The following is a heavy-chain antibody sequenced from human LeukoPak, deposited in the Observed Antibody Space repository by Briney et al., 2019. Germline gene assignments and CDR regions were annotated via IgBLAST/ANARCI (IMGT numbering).Heavy chain of an antibody. Sequence: VGSLRLSCATSGFTLCDYYIHWLRQGPREGQVCVSHIKIDASTASYAPSVRGRFTISRDHARNLLYLQMNSLRVEDTAVYYCTTDGPDAFANWGQGTLVTVSS. V-gene: IGHV3-74*01. CDR3: TTDGPDAFAN. CDR2: IKIDASTA. D-gene: IGHD1-14*01. J-gene: IGHJ4*02. CDR1: GFTLCDYY.